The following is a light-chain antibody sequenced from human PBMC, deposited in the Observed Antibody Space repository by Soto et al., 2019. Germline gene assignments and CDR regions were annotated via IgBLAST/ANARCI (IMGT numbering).Light chain of an antibody. Sequence: DIQMTQSPSSLSASVGDRVTITCRASQDISRWLAWYQQKPEKAPKSLIYGASTLQNGVPSRFSGIGSGTDFTLTISDLQPEDFATYFCQQYQSYPLTFGGGTTVELK. J-gene: IGKJ4*01. CDR1: QDISRW. V-gene: IGKV1D-16*01. CDR3: QQYQSYPLT. CDR2: GAS.